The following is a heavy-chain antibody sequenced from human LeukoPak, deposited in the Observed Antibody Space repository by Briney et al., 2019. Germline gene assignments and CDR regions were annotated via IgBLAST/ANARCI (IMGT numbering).Heavy chain of an antibody. V-gene: IGHV3-11*01. CDR2: ISSSGSTI. CDR1: GFTFSDYY. J-gene: IGHJ6*02. D-gene: IGHD4-17*01. CDR3: ARENNYGDYNLRYYYYYGMDV. Sequence: GGSLRLSCAASGFTFSDYYMSWIRQAPGKGLEWVSYISSSGSTIYYADSVKGRFTISRDNAKNSLYLQMNSLRAEDTAVYYCARENNYGDYNLRYYYYYGMDVWGQGTTVTVSS.